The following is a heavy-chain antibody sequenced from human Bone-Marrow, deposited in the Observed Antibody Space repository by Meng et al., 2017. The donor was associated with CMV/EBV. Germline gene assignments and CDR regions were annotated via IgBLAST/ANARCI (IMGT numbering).Heavy chain of an antibody. Sequence: GESLKISCKGSGYSFTSYWIGWVRQMPGKGLEWVSSISSSSSYIYYADSVKGRFTISRDNAKNSLYLQMNSLRAEDTAVYYCARDRGAVAAYGMDVWGQGTTVTVSS. J-gene: IGHJ6*02. CDR3: ARDRGAVAAYGMDV. V-gene: IGHV3-21*01. CDR2: ISSSSSYI. CDR1: GYSFTSYW. D-gene: IGHD6-19*01.